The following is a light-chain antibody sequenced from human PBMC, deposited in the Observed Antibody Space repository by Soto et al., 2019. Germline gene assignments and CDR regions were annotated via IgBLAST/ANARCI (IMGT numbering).Light chain of an antibody. CDR1: QSVSSY. J-gene: IGKJ1*01. V-gene: IGKV3-11*01. CDR2: DAS. Sequence: EIVLTQSPATLSLSPGERATLSCRASQSVSSYLAWYQQKPGQAPSLLIYDASNRATGIPARFGGSGSGTDFTLTISSLEPEDFAVYYCQQRSNWPRTFGQGTKVEIK. CDR3: QQRSNWPRT.